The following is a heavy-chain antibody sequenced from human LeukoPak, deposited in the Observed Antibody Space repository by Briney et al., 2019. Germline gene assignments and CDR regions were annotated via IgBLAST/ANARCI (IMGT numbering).Heavy chain of an antibody. J-gene: IGHJ4*02. CDR3: ARDERITIFGVVIGQYYFDY. CDR1: GYTFTSYG. D-gene: IGHD3-3*01. Sequence: ASXXVSCKASGYTFTSYGISWVRQAPGQGLEWMGWISAYNGNTNYAQKLQGRVTMTTDTSTSTAYMELRSLRSDDTSVYYCARDERITIFGVVIGQYYFDYSGQGTLVTASS. CDR2: ISAYNGNT. V-gene: IGHV1-18*01.